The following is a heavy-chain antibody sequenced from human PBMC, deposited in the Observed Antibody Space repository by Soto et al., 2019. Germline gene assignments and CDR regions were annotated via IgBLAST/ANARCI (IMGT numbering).Heavy chain of an antibody. CDR3: AGQASYCHRGGGWFDP. V-gene: IGHV3-13*01. CDR1: GFTFSAYD. D-gene: IGHD1-26*01. CDR2: IGTLHDT. Sequence: EVQLVESGGGLVQPGGSLRLSCAASGFTFSAYDMHWVRQPTGKGLEWVSAIGTLHDTYYPGSVKGRFPISRENAKNSLYLDMNRLTSGYTAVHYCAGQASYCHRGGGWFDPWGQGTLVTVSS. J-gene: IGHJ5*02.